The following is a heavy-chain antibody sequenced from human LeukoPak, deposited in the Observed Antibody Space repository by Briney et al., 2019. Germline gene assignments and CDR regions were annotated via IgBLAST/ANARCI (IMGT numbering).Heavy chain of an antibody. J-gene: IGHJ4*02. CDR3: ARSVYYDSSGHYYPSFAS. CDR2: IYYIGST. V-gene: IGHV4-39*01. CDR1: DGSVTNRNYY. Sequence: SETLSLTCTVSDGSVTNRNYYWGWIRQPPGKGREWRGSIYYIGSTYYNPSLKRRVTISVDTSENEFSLELSSVTAAHPAPYYCARSVYYDSSGHYYPSFASWGQGTLVTVSS. D-gene: IGHD3-22*01.